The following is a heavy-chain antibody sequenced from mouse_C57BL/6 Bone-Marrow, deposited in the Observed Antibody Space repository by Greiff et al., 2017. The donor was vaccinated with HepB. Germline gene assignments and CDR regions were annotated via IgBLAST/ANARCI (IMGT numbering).Heavy chain of an antibody. Sequence: QVQLKESGAELARPGASVKLSCKASGYTFTSYGISWVKQSTGQGLEWIGEIYPRSGNTYYNEKFKGKATLTADKSSSTAYMELRSLTSEDSAVYFCARGTTVVAPYYFDYWGQGTTLTVSS. J-gene: IGHJ2*01. CDR2: IYPRSGNT. V-gene: IGHV1-81*01. CDR1: GYTFTSYG. CDR3: ARGTTVVAPYYFDY. D-gene: IGHD1-1*01.